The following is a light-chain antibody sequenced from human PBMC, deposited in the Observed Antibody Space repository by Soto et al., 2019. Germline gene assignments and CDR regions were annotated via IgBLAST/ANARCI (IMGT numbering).Light chain of an antibody. J-gene: IGLJ2*01. Sequence: QSALTQPASVSGSPGQSITISCTGTSSDVGSYNLVSWYQQHPGKAPKLMIYEGSKRPSGVSNRFSGSKSGNTASLTISGLQAEDEAEYYCCSYAGSSTRFGGGTKLTVL. CDR1: SSDVGSYNL. CDR2: EGS. V-gene: IGLV2-23*01. CDR3: CSYAGSSTR.